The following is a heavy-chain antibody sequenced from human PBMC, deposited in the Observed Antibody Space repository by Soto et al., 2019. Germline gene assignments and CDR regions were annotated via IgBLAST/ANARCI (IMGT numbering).Heavy chain of an antibody. CDR2: IKSKTDGGAT. J-gene: IGHJ4*02. V-gene: IGHV3-15*07. D-gene: IGHD3-22*01. CDR3: TTLQTYYYDSSGYYYDPYFDY. Sequence: PGGSLRLSCAAFGFTFSNAWMNWVRQAPGKGLEWVGRIKSKTDGGATDYAAPMKGRFTISRDDSKNTLYLQMNSLKTEDTAVYYCTTLQTYYYDSSGYYYDPYFDYWGQGTLVTVSS. CDR1: GFTFSNAW.